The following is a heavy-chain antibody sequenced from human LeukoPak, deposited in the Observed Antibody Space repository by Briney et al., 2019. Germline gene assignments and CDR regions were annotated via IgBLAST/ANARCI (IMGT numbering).Heavy chain of an antibody. Sequence: GGSLRLSCAASGFTFSGYEMNWVRQAPGKGLEWVAFIRNDGSDKYHAVSVKGRFTISRDNSKNTLYLQMNSLRAEDTALYYCGKDRGFGQFLWGDDYWGQGTLVTVSS. J-gene: IGHJ4*02. CDR2: IRNDGSDK. D-gene: IGHD3-10*01. CDR3: GKDRGFGQFLWGDDY. CDR1: GFTFSGYE. V-gene: IGHV3-30*02.